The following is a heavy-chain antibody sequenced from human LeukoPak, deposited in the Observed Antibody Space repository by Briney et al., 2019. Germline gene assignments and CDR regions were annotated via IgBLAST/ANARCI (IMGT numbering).Heavy chain of an antibody. J-gene: IGHJ4*02. Sequence: SETLSLTCAVYGGSFSGYYWSWIRQPPGKRLEWIGEINHSGSTNYNPSLKSRVTISVDTSKNQFSLKLSSVTAADTAVYYCARRYNGSTLGDYFDYWGQGTLVTSPQ. V-gene: IGHV4-34*01. CDR1: GGSFSGYY. D-gene: IGHD1-26*01. CDR2: INHSGST. CDR3: ARRYNGSTLGDYFDY.